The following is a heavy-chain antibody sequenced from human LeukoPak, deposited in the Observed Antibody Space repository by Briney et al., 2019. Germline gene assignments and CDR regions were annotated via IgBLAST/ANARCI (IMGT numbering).Heavy chain of an antibody. CDR3: ARSTNWNFVD. D-gene: IGHD1-7*01. CDR2: ISVTGGNT. J-gene: IGHJ4*02. CDR1: RFTFSSYG. Sequence: PGGSLRLSCAASRFTFSSYGMNWVRQAPGKGLEWVSSISVTGGNTRYSEAVEGRFTISSDNSKDTLYLQMNSLRAADTAVYYCARSTNWNFVDWGLGTLVTVSS. V-gene: IGHV3-23*01.